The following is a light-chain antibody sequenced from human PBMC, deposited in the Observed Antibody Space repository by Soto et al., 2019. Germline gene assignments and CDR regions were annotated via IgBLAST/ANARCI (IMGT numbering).Light chain of an antibody. V-gene: IGKV3-20*01. CDR3: HLYGSSPPST. CDR1: QSVNNNY. Sequence: EVVMTQSPGTLSLSPGERATLSCRASQSVNNNYLAWYQQRPGQAPRLLIYGSSDRTTGISDSLSGSGSETEFSLPNSSLETADFAVYYCHLYGSSPPSTLGQGTKLEI. J-gene: IGKJ2*01. CDR2: GSS.